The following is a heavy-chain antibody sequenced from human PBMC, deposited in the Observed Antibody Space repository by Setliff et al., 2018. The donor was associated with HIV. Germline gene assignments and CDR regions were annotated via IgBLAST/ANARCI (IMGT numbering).Heavy chain of an antibody. J-gene: IGHJ3*02. D-gene: IGHD2-15*01. V-gene: IGHV4-34*01. Sequence: SETLSLTCAVYGGSFSGYYWTWIRQPPGKGLEWIGDINHSGITNYNPSLKSRVTISVDTSKNQFSLKLSSVTAADTAVYYCARNPCSGGSCPDAFDIWGQGTMVTVSS. CDR2: INHSGIT. CDR3: ARNPCSGGSCPDAFDI. CDR1: GGSFSGYY.